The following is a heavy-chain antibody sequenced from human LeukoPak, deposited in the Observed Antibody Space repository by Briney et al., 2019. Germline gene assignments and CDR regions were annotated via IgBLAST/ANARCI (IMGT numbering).Heavy chain of an antibody. D-gene: IGHD3-10*01. Sequence: ASVKVSCKASGYTFTGYYMHWVRQAPGQGLECMGWINPSGGSTSYAQKFQGRVTMTRDTSTSTVYMELSSLRSEDTAVYYCARDDGITMVRGVNFDYWGQGTLVTVSS. V-gene: IGHV1-46*01. CDR3: ARDDGITMVRGVNFDY. J-gene: IGHJ4*02. CDR2: INPSGGST. CDR1: GYTFTGYY.